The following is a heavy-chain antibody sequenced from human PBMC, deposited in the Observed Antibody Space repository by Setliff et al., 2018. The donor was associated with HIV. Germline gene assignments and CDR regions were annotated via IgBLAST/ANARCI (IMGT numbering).Heavy chain of an antibody. Sequence: SETLSLTCAISGDSVSSNNAAWNWIRQSPLRGLEWLGRTYYRSKWYFDYAVSVKSRIIINPDTSKNQFSLHLNSVTPEDTAVYYCARGSYGSVLLWGQGTLVTISS. CDR3: ARGSYGSVLL. J-gene: IGHJ4*02. CDR2: TYYRSKWYF. V-gene: IGHV6-1*01. D-gene: IGHD6-19*01. CDR1: GDSVSSNNAA.